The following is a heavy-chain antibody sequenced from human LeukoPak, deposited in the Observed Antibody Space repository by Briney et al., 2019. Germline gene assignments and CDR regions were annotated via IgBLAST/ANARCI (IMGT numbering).Heavy chain of an antibody. CDR3: ARSLWFGEFSDY. CDR2: INSDGSST. V-gene: IGHV3-74*01. CDR1: GFTISNNW. J-gene: IGHJ4*02. Sequence: PGGSLRLSCAASGFTISNNWMHWVRQAPGKGLVWVSLINSDGSSTSYADSVKGRFTISRDNAKNTLYLQMNSLRAEDTAVYYCARSLWFGEFSDYWGQGTLVTVSA. D-gene: IGHD3-10*01.